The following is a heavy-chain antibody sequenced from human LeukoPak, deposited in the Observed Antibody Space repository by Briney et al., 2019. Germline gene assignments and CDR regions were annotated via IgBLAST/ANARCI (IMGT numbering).Heavy chain of an antibody. V-gene: IGHV4-4*02. Sequence: SGTLSLTCAVSGGSISSSNWWSWVRQPPGKGLEWIGEIYHSGSTNYNPSLKSRVTISVDKSKNQFSLKLSSVTAADTAVYYCARVHRVAGLGYYDSSGYYRGAGTYYFDYWGQGTLVTVSS. D-gene: IGHD3-22*01. J-gene: IGHJ4*02. CDR1: GGSISSSNW. CDR2: IYHSGST. CDR3: ARVHRVAGLGYYDSSGYYRGAGTYYFDY.